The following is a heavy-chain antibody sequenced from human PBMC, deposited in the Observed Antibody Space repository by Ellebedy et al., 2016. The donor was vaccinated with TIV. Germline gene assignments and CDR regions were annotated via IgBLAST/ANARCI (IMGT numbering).Heavy chain of an antibody. CDR1: GGSISSSSYY. J-gene: IGHJ6*02. CDR2: IYYSGST. Sequence: SETLSLTXTVSGGSISSSSYYWGWIRQPPGKGLEWIGSIYYSGSTNYNPSLKSRVTISVDKSKNQFSLKLSSVTAADTAVYYCARAPVAGYYYYGMDVWGQGTTVTVSS. V-gene: IGHV4-39*07. CDR3: ARAPVAGYYYYGMDV. D-gene: IGHD6-19*01.